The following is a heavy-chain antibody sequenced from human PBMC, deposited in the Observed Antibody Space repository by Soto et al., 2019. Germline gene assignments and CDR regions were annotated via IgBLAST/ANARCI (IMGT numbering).Heavy chain of an antibody. D-gene: IGHD6-13*01. CDR2: IGSSSTTI. J-gene: IGHJ4*02. CDR1: GFTFSSYS. CDR3: AREQQLAFDN. Sequence: GSLRLSCAASGFTFSSYSFNWVRQPPGKGLEWLSYIGSSSTTIYYADFVKGRFIISRDNAKNSLYLQMNSLRPEDTAVYYCAREQQLAFDNWGQGTRVTVSS. V-gene: IGHV3-48*01.